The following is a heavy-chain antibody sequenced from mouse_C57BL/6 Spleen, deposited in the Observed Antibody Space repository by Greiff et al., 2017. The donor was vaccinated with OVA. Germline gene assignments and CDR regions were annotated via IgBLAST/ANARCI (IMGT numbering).Heavy chain of an antibody. J-gene: IGHJ4*01. CDR3: ARGGDDGYYVRYAMDY. CDR2: ILPGSGST. V-gene: IGHV1-9*01. CDR1: GYTFTGYW. Sequence: QVQLQQSGAELMKPGASVKLSCKATGYTFTGYWIEWVKQRPGHGLEWIGEILPGSGSTNYNEKFKGKATFTADTSSNTAYMQLSSLTTEDSASYYWARGGDDGYYVRYAMDYWGQGTSVTVSS. D-gene: IGHD2-3*01.